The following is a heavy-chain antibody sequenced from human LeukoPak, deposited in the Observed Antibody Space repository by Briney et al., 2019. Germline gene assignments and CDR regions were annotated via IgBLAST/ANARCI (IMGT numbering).Heavy chain of an antibody. CDR1: GFKFSEFR. J-gene: IGHJ5*02. Sequence: GGSLRLSCAASGFKFSEFRMSWVRQAPGKGPEWVATIEDDGSERYYVDSVKGRFTISRDNAKESLYLQMNSLRVDDTAVYYCARWDCLGDCAPDPWGQGTLVTVSS. CDR2: IEDDGSER. V-gene: IGHV3-7*01. D-gene: IGHD2-21*02. CDR3: ARWDCLGDCAPDP.